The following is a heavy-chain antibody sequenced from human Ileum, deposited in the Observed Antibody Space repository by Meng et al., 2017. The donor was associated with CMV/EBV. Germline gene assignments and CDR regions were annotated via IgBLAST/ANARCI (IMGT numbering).Heavy chain of an antibody. D-gene: IGHD3-16*02. CDR3: VRVEGKFGGVIPGGIGY. Sequence: GGSLRLSCAASGFTFSSYWMSWVRQAPGKGLEWVANIKQDGSEKYYVDSVRGRFTISRDNAKNSLYLQMNSLRADDTAVYYCVRVEGKFGGVIPGGIGYWGQGTLVTVSS. CDR1: GFTFSSYW. CDR2: IKQDGSEK. V-gene: IGHV3-7*03. J-gene: IGHJ4*02.